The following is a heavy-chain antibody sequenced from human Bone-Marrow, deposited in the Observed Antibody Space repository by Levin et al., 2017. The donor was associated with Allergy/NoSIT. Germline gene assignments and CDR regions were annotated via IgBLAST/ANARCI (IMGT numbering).Heavy chain of an antibody. V-gene: IGHV3-21*01. CDR2: ISSGAIYT. CDR3: ARDFYYGSGSPRGYGMDV. J-gene: IGHJ6*02. Sequence: GGSLRLSCVASGFMFRNYSMNWVRQTPGKGLEWVSSISSGAIYTYHADSLEGRFTISRDNDQNSLFLEMTSLKVEDTAVCYCARDFYYGSGSPRGYGMDVWGQGTTVTVSS. CDR1: GFMFRNYS. D-gene: IGHD3-10*01.